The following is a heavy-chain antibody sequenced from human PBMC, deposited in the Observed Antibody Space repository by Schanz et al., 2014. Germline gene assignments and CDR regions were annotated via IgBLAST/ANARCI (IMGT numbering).Heavy chain of an antibody. CDR2: ISYHGSER. V-gene: IGHV3-30*03. Sequence: QVQLVESGGGMVQPGRSLRLSCAGSGFSFSDYGMHWVRQAPGRGLEWVAVISYHGSERYSADSVKGRFTISRDNGKRSIYLKIKTLRAENTVVYFCARDYKGDWSSPRHDAFDVWGQGTVVTVSS. D-gene: IGHD2-21*02. CDR1: GFSFSDYG. J-gene: IGHJ3*01. CDR3: ARDYKGDWSSPRHDAFDV.